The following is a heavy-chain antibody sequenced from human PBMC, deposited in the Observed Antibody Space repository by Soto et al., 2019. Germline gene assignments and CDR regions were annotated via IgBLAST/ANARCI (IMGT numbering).Heavy chain of an antibody. CDR2: MFYDGSNE. Sequence: QVQLVESGGGVVHPGRSLRLACTTSGLTFSAYGMHWVRQAPGKGLEWVAVMFYDGSNEYYADSVKGRFIISRDNSKNTLYLQMSSLRAEDTAVYYCVKSKYDFCSGDYWGQGTLVTVAS. J-gene: IGHJ4*02. CDR1: GLTFSAYG. V-gene: IGHV3-33*06. CDR3: VKSKYDFCSGDY. D-gene: IGHD3-3*01.